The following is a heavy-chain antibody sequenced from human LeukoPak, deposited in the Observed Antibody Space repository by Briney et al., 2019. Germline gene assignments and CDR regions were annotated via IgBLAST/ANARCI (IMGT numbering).Heavy chain of an antibody. J-gene: IGHJ4*02. CDR2: ISPDGKIE. Sequence: PGGSLRLCCAASGFTFTTFGIHWVRQAPGKGLEWVAAISPDGKIEYYTDSVKGRFTVSRDNSKNMIYLQMNSLRGEDSAVYFCAKINNDDDYWGQGALVTVSS. CDR3: AKINNDDDY. V-gene: IGHV3-30*18. D-gene: IGHD1/OR15-1a*01. CDR1: GFTFTTFG.